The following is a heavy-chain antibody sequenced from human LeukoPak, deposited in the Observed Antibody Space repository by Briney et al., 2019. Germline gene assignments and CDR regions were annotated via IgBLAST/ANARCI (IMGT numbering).Heavy chain of an antibody. CDR1: GGTFSSYT. J-gene: IGHJ4*02. CDR2: IIPILGIA. D-gene: IGHD1-26*01. Sequence: SVKVSCKASGGTFSSYTISWVRQAPGQGLEWMGRIIPILGIANYAQKFQGRVTITADKSTSTAYMELSSLRSEDTAVYYCARSPSGSSYNFDYWGQGTLVTVSS. CDR3: ARSPSGSSYNFDY. V-gene: IGHV1-69*02.